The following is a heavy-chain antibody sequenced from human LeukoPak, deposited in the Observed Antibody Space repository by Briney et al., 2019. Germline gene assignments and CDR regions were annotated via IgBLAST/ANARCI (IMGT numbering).Heavy chain of an antibody. CDR2: IKRKTEGGTT. Sequence: GGSLRLSCAASRFTFSNAWMSWVRPAPGKGLEWVGLIKRKTEGGTTDYAAPVKGRFTISRDDSKNTLHLQMNSLKTEDTAVYYCPKSPDEWTRIDYWGQGTLVTVSS. CDR3: PKSPDEWTRIDY. D-gene: IGHD2-8*01. V-gene: IGHV3-15*01. J-gene: IGHJ4*02. CDR1: RFTFSNAW.